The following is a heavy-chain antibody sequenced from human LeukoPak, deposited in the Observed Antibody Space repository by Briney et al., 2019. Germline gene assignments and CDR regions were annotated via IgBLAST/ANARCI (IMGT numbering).Heavy chain of an antibody. V-gene: IGHV4-34*01. CDR1: GGSFSGYY. J-gene: IGHJ5*02. CDR3: ASTGDGDNWFDP. D-gene: IGHD3-16*01. Sequence: TSETMSLTCAVYGGSFSGYYWSWIRQPPGKGLEWIGEINHSGSTNYNPSLKSRVTISVDTSKNQFSLKLSSVTAPDTGVYYCASTGDGDNWFDPWGQGTLVTVSS. CDR2: INHSGST.